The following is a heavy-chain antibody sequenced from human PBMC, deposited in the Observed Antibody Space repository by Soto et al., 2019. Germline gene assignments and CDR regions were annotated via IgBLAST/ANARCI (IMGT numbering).Heavy chain of an antibody. CDR2: IDPIDSYT. CDR1: GYNFASYW. J-gene: IGHJ6*02. Sequence: GESLKISCQGSGYNFASYWISWVRQMPGKGLEWMGRIDPIDSYTNYSPSFQGHVTISADKSISTAYLQWSSLKASDTAMYYCARRYCSSASCPRNYYGMDVWGQGTTVTVTS. CDR3: ARRYCSSASCPRNYYGMDV. D-gene: IGHD2-2*01. V-gene: IGHV5-10-1*01.